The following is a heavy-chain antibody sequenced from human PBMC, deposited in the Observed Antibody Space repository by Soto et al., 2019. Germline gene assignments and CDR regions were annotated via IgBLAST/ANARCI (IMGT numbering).Heavy chain of an antibody. Sequence: QVQLVQSGTEVKKPGASLKVSCKASGYSFATSGISWVRQAPGQGLEWMGWISVYNGNTNYDQKPHDRVTMTTDTSTTTAYLELRSLRSDDTAVYYCARAGQYYDSSGYVNWGQGTLVTVSS. J-gene: IGHJ4*02. V-gene: IGHV1-18*01. CDR2: ISVYNGNT. CDR3: ARAGQYYDSSGYVN. D-gene: IGHD3-22*01. CDR1: GYSFATSG.